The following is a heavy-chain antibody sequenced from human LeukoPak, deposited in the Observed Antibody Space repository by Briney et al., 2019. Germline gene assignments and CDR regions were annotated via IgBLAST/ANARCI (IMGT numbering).Heavy chain of an antibody. CDR3: AGGLIAAAGIDY. D-gene: IGHD6-13*01. V-gene: IGHV4-34*01. Sequence: PSETLSLTCAVYGGSFSGYYWSWIRQPPGKGLEWIGEINHSGSTNYNPSLKSRVTISVDTSKNQLSLKLSSVTAADTAVYYCAGGLIAAAGIDYWGQGTLVTVSS. CDR2: INHSGST. J-gene: IGHJ4*02. CDR1: GGSFSGYY.